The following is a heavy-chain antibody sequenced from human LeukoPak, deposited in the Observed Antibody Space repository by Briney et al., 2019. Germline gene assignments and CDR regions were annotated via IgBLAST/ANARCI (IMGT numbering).Heavy chain of an antibody. CDR2: ISSSSSTI. CDR3: ARDHHDFWSGYSGYY. D-gene: IGHD3-3*01. J-gene: IGHJ4*02. V-gene: IGHV3-48*04. Sequence: PGGSLRLSCAASGFTVSSNYMSWVRQAPGKGLEWVSYISSSSSTIYYADSVKGRFTISRDNAKNSLYLQMNSLRAEDTAVYYCARDHHDFWSGYSGYYWGQGTLVTVSS. CDR1: GFTVSSNY.